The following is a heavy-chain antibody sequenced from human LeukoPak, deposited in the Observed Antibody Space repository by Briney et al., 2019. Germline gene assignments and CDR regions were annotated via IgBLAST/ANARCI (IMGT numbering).Heavy chain of an antibody. CDR1: GYSISSGYF. D-gene: IGHD3-10*01. J-gene: IGHJ4*02. CDR2: IYYSGST. V-gene: IGHV4-59*01. CDR3: ARGWGGYGSGSYSKIGFDY. Sequence: SETLSLTCSVSGYSISSGYFWGWIRQPPGKGLAWIGYIYYSGSTNYNPSLKSRVTISVDTSKNQFSLKLSSVTAEDTAVYYCARGWGGYGSGSYSKIGFDYWGQGTLVTVSS.